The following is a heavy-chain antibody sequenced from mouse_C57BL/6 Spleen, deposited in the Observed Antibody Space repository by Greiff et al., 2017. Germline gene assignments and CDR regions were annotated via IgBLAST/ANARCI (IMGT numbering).Heavy chain of an antibody. D-gene: IGHD1-1*01. CDR1: GYTFTGYW. J-gene: IGHJ3*01. Sequence: VQLQQSGAELMKPGASVKLSCKATGYTFTGYWIEWVKQRPGHGLEWIGEILPGSGSTNYNAKFKGKATFTADTSSNTAYMQLSILTTEDSAIYYCARDGGSSYPAWFAYWGQGTLVTVSA. V-gene: IGHV1-9*01. CDR3: ARDGGSSYPAWFAY. CDR2: ILPGSGST.